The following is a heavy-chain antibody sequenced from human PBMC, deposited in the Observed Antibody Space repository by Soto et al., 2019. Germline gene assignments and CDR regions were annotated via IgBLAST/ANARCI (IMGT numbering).Heavy chain of an antibody. CDR2: INSNGGGT. Sequence: EVQLVESGGGLVQPGGSLRLSCAASGFTFSDYAIHWVRQAPGKGLEYGAAINSNGGGTYYATSVKGRFIISRDNSKNPLYLQMGSLRAENMAVYYCARSTGGYWGQGTLVTVSS. CDR3: ARSTGGY. J-gene: IGHJ4*02. V-gene: IGHV3-64*01. D-gene: IGHD2-8*02. CDR1: GFTFSDYA.